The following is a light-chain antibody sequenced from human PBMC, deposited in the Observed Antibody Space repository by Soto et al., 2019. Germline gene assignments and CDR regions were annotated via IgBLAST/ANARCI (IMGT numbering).Light chain of an antibody. J-gene: IGKJ4*01. CDR1: QGVCGS. Sequence: ELALTQSPATLSASLGDRATLSCRASQGVCGSLAWYPQKPGRAPRLLIDAASTRPAGIPAGFSGDASGTEFTLTISGLQSDDFAVYYCHHYMTCPFTFGRGNRVEI. V-gene: IGKV3-15*01. CDR3: HHYMTCPFT. CDR2: AAS.